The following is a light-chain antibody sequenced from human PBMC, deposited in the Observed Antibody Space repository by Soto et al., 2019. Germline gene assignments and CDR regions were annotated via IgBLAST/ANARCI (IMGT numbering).Light chain of an antibody. Sequence: EIVMTQSPATLSVSPGERATLSCRASQSVSSNLAWYQQKPGQAPRLLIYGASTRAIGIPARFSGSGSGTEFTLTISSLQSEDLAVYYCQQYNSWRAFGQGTKVEIK. CDR2: GAS. CDR3: QQYNSWRA. CDR1: QSVSSN. J-gene: IGKJ1*01. V-gene: IGKV3-15*01.